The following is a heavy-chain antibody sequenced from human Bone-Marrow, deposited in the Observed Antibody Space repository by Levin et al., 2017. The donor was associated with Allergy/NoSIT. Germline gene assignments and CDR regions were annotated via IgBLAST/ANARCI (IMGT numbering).Heavy chain of an antibody. Sequence: GESLKISCKASGYTFTGYYMHWVRQAPGQGLEWMGWINPNSGGTNYAQKFQGRVTMTRDTSISTAYMELSRLRSDDTAVYYCVRDGGLVATTYFDYWGQGTLVTVSS. V-gene: IGHV1-2*02. CDR3: VRDGGLVATTYFDY. J-gene: IGHJ4*02. D-gene: IGHD5-12*01. CDR1: GYTFTGYY. CDR2: INPNSGGT.